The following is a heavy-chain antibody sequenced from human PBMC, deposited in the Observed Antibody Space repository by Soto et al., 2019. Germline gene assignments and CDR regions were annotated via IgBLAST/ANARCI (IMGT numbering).Heavy chain of an antibody. CDR3: ARGLGRITIFGVVTPGY. D-gene: IGHD3-3*01. J-gene: IGHJ4*02. CDR2: LKQDGSEK. V-gene: IGHV3-7*01. CDR1: GFTFIAFW. Sequence: EVQLVESGGGLVQPGGSLGFSLAASGFTFIAFWRAWAPRAPGRGLEWVANLKQDGSEKYYVDSGKGRFTISRDNAKNSLYLQMNSLRAEDTAVYYCARGLGRITIFGVVTPGYWGQGTLVTVSS.